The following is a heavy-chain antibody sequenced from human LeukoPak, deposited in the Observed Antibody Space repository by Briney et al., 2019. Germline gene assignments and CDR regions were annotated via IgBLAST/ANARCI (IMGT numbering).Heavy chain of an antibody. V-gene: IGHV1-18*01. J-gene: IGHJ4*02. Sequence: ASVKVSCKASGYTFISYGISWVRQAPGQGLEWMGWISAYNGNTNYAQKLQGRVTKTTDTSTSTAYMELRSLTSDDTAVYYCARAIRGSYAGSTYWGQGTLVTVSS. D-gene: IGHD1-26*01. CDR2: ISAYNGNT. CDR3: ARAIRGSYAGSTY. CDR1: GYTFISYG.